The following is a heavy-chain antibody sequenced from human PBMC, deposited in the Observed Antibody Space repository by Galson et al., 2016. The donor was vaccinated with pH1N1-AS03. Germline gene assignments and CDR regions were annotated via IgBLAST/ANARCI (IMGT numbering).Heavy chain of an antibody. CDR2: IDISGNT. D-gene: IGHD2-2*02. Sequence: TLSLTCSVSGGSISSGSHYWSWIRQPAGKGLEWIGRIDISGNTNYNPSLRGRVTMSVDTSKNQFYLKVTSVTAADTAIYYCVVGYCSNTTCYRAYWGQGTLVTVSS. V-gene: IGHV4-61*02. CDR1: GGSISSGSHY. J-gene: IGHJ4*02. CDR3: VVGYCSNTTCYRAY.